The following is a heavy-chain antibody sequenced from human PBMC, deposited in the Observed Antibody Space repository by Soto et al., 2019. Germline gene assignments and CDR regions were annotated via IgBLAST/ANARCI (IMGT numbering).Heavy chain of an antibody. J-gene: IGHJ5*02. CDR1: GFTLSGYA. CDR3: ARDCSLGSRYCRWFDP. V-gene: IGHV3-48*02. D-gene: IGHD2-15*01. CDR2: ISSSSSNI. Sequence: EVQLVESGGGLVQPGGSLRLSCVASGFTLSGYAMNWVRQAPGKGLEWVSYISSSSSNIQYAGSVKGRFTISRDNAKNSLHLQINSLIDEDTAVYYCARDCSLGSRYCRWFDPWGQGNLVTVSS.